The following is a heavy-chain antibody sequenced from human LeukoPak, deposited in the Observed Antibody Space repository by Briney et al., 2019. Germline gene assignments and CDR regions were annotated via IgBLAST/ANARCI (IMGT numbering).Heavy chain of an antibody. CDR2: IYPGDSDT. D-gene: IGHD2-2*01. Sequence: GESLKISCKGSGYSFTNYWIGWVRQMPGKGLEWMGIIYPGDSDTRYNPSFQGQVTISADKSISTAYLQWSSLKASDTAMYYCARQASCISTRCYGGWFDPWGQGTLVTVSS. V-gene: IGHV5-51*01. CDR1: GYSFTNYW. CDR3: ARQASCISTRCYGGWFDP. J-gene: IGHJ5*02.